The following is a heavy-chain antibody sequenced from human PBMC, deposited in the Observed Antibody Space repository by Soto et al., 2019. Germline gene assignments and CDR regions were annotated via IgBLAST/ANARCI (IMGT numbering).Heavy chain of an antibody. Sequence: VGSLRLSCAASGFTFSNYWMSWVRQAPGKGLEWVANIKEAGSEKYYVDSVKGRFTISRDNAKNSLYLQMNSLRAEDTAVYYCAITMVWGAISDYYYGIDVRGQGTTVTVSS. CDR2: IKEAGSEK. CDR3: AITMVWGAISDYYYGIDV. D-gene: IGHD3-10*01. CDR1: GFTFSNYW. V-gene: IGHV3-7*02. J-gene: IGHJ6*02.